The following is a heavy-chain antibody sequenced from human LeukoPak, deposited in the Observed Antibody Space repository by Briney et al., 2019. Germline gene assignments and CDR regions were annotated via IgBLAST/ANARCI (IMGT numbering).Heavy chain of an antibody. CDR1: GFSFSTYA. CDR3: ARHYSPDLLTHYYQGDDAFDI. V-gene: IGHV3-7*03. CDR2: IKQDGSEK. D-gene: IGHD3-9*01. Sequence: QAGGSLRLSCAASGFSFSTYAMHWVRQAPGKGLEWVANIKQDGSEKYYVDSVKGRFTISRDNAKNSLYLQMNSLRAEDTAVYYCARHYSPDLLTHYYQGDDAFDIWGQGTMVTVSS. J-gene: IGHJ3*02.